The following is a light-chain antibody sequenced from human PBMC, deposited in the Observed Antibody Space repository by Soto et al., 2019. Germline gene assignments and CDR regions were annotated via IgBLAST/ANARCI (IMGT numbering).Light chain of an antibody. Sequence: EIVLTQSPATLSLSPGERATLSCRASQSVSSYLAWYQQKPGQAPRLLIYDASNRATGIPARFSGSGSGTDFNLTISSLEPEDFAVYYCQQRSNWPQLTFGGGTKVEIK. CDR3: QQRSNWPQLT. CDR1: QSVSSY. J-gene: IGKJ4*01. CDR2: DAS. V-gene: IGKV3-11*01.